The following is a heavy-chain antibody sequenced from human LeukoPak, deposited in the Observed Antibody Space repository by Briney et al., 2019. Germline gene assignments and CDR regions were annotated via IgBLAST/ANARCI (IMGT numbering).Heavy chain of an antibody. CDR1: GGTFSTYA. V-gene: IGHV1-69*05. Sequence: SVKVSCKASGGTFSTYAISWVRQAPGQGLEWMGGIIPIFGTANYAQKFQGRVTITTDESTSTAYMELSSLRSEDTAVYYCVRADLCSGGSCYSGLGYYFDYWGQGTLVTVSS. CDR3: VRADLCSGGSCYSGLGYYFDY. D-gene: IGHD2-15*01. J-gene: IGHJ4*02. CDR2: IIPIFGTA.